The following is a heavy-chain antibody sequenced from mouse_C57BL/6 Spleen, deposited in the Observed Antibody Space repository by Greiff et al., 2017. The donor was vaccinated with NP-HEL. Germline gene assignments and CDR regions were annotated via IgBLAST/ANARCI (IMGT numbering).Heavy chain of an antibody. CDR1: GYTFTSYW. CDR3: ARGYYDYDRTWFAY. V-gene: IGHV1-59*01. Sequence: QVQLQQPGAELVRPGTSVKLSCKASGYTFTSYWMHWVKQRPGQGLEWIGVIDPSDSYTNYNQKFKGKATLTVDTSSSTAYMQLSSLTSEDSAVYYCARGYYDYDRTWFAYWGQGTLVTVSA. CDR2: IDPSDSYT. J-gene: IGHJ3*01. D-gene: IGHD2-4*01.